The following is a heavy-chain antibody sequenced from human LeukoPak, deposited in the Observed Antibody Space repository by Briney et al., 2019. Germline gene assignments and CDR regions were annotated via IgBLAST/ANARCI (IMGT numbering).Heavy chain of an antibody. J-gene: IGHJ4*02. CDR2: VSGYNGNT. CDR1: GYTFCRHG. Sequence: RASVKFSCKTSGYTFCRHGITWVPQAHGQGLEWMGWVSGYNGNTNDAQNIQGRVTMTTDTSTNTAYMELRSLRSDDTAVYYCAKDIHPGLDSGASCCFDYWGQGTPVTVSS. CDR3: AKDIHPGLDSGASCCFDY. V-gene: IGHV1-18*01. D-gene: IGHD3-22*01.